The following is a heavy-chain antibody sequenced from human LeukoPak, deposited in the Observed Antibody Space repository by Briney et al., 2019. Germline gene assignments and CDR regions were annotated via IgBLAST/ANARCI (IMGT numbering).Heavy chain of an antibody. J-gene: IGHJ4*02. CDR2: IFYSGST. Sequence: SETLSLTCTVSGGSISSYYWSWIRQPPGKGLEWIGYIFYSGSTNYNPSLKSRVTISVDTSKNQFSLKLTSVTAADTAVYYCARGILGRYYFDYWGQGTLVTVSS. V-gene: IGHV4-59*01. CDR1: GGSISSYY. D-gene: IGHD3-3*02. CDR3: ARGILGRYYFDY.